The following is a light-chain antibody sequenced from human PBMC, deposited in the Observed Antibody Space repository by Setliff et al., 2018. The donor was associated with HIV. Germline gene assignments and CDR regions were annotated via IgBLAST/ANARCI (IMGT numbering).Light chain of an antibody. CDR1: SSDVGGYNY. J-gene: IGLJ1*01. V-gene: IGLV2-14*01. Sequence: ALTQPASVSGSPGQSITISCTGTSSDVGGYNYVSWYQQHPGKATKLMSYEVSNRPSGVSNRCSGSKSGNTASLTLSGLQAEDEADYYCSSYTSSSTPYVFGTGTRSPS. CDR2: EVS. CDR3: SSYTSSSTPYV.